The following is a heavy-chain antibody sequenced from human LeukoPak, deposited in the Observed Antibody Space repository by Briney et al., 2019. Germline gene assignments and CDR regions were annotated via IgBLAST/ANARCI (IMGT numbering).Heavy chain of an antibody. CDR2: ISNSSSDI. CDR3: AREDERGQWLVPYDY. Sequence: RSGGSLRLCCAASGFTFSSYGMNWVRQAPGKGLEWVSSISNSSSDIYYEDTVKGRFSISRDNAKNSLYLQMNSLRAEDTAVYYCAREDERGQWLVPYDYWGQGTLVSVSS. J-gene: IGHJ4*02. V-gene: IGHV3-21*01. CDR1: GFTFSSYG. D-gene: IGHD6-19*01.